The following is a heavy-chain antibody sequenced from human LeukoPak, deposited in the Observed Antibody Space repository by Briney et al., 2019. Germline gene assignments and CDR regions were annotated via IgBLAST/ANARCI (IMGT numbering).Heavy chain of an antibody. V-gene: IGHV3-7*04. D-gene: IGHD2-2*01. Sequence: GGSLRPSCAASGFTFSSYYMSWVRQAPGKGLEWVGNIKRDGSEKYYVDSVKGRFTFSRDNAKNSLYLQMNSLRAEDTAAYYCAGDGVPAAVDYWGQGTLVTVSS. J-gene: IGHJ4*02. CDR1: GFTFSSYY. CDR2: IKRDGSEK. CDR3: AGDGVPAAVDY.